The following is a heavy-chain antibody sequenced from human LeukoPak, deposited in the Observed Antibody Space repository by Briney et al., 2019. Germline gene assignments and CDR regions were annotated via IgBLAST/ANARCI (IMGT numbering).Heavy chain of an antibody. D-gene: IGHD3-3*01. CDR1: GGSISSGDYY. Sequence: SQTLSLTCTVSGGSISSGDYYWSWIRQPPGKGLEWIAYIYYSGSTYYNPSLKSRVTISVDTSKNQFSLKLSSVTAADTAVYYCARAGITIFGVVIAEFDPWGQGTLVTVSS. V-gene: IGHV4-30-4*08. CDR2: IYYSGST. CDR3: ARAGITIFGVVIAEFDP. J-gene: IGHJ5*02.